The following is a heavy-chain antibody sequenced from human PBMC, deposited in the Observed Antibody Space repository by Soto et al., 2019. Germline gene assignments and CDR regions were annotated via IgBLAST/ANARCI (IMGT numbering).Heavy chain of an antibody. CDR2: TYYRSKWYN. CDR3: ARDSLKGVKGYDVMSGYYYGMHG. J-gene: IGHJ6*02. V-gene: IGHV6-1*01. Sequence: SQTLSLTCAISGDSVSSNSAAWNWIRQSPSRGLEWLGRTYYRSKWYNDYAVSVKSRITINPDTSKNQFSLQLNSVTPEDTAVYYCARDSLKGVKGYDVMSGYYYGMHGWGQGTTVTVSS. D-gene: IGHD5-12*01. CDR1: GDSVSSNSAA.